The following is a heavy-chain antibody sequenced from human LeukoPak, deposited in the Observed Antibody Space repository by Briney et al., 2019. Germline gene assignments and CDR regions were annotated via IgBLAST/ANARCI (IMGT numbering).Heavy chain of an antibody. CDR3: ARGSYYYDSRGYAEGFFDY. D-gene: IGHD3-22*01. CDR2: ISSSGSTI. Sequence: GGFLRLSCAASRFTFSSYEMNWVRQAPGKGLEWVSYISSSGSTIYYPDSEKGRFTISRDNAKNSLYLQMNSLGAEDTAVYYCARGSYYYDSRGYAEGFFDYWGQGTLVTVSS. J-gene: IGHJ4*02. V-gene: IGHV3-48*03. CDR1: RFTFSSYE.